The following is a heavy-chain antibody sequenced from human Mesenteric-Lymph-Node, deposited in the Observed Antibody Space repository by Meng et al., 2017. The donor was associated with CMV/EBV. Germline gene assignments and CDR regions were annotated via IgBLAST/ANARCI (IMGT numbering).Heavy chain of an antibody. CDR1: GGSFSGYY. CDR3: ARVRENYDILTGYYKSGNWFDP. J-gene: IGHJ5*02. CDR2: INHSGST. D-gene: IGHD3-9*01. V-gene: IGHV4-34*01. Sequence: GSLRLSCAVYGGSFSGYYWSWIRQPPGKGLEWIGEINHSGSTNYNPSLKSRVTISVDTSKNQFSLKLSSVTAADTAVYYCARVRENYDILTGYYKSGNWFDPWGQGTLVTVSS.